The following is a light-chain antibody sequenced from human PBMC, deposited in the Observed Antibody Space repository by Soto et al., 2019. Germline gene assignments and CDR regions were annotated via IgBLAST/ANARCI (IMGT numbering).Light chain of an antibody. CDR2: GAA. Sequence: VITQSPATLSVSTGEKATLSCRASQSVSSNLACYQQKPGQAPRLLIYGAATRATGIPARFSGSGSGTEFTLTISSLQSEDFAVYYCQQYNNWTPWTFGQGTKVDIK. J-gene: IGKJ1*01. V-gene: IGKV3-15*01. CDR1: QSVSSN. CDR3: QQYNNWTPWT.